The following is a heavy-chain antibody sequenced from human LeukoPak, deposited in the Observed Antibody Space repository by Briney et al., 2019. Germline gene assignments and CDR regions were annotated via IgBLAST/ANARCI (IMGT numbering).Heavy chain of an antibody. D-gene: IGHD3-22*01. V-gene: IGHV3-13*01. J-gene: IGHJ3*02. CDR1: GFTFSSYD. CDR3: ARGKDYYDSSGHDAFDI. Sequence: TGGSLRLSCAASGFTFSSYDMHWVCQATGKGLEWVSAIGTAGDTYYPGSVKGRFTISRENAKNSLYLQMNSLRAGDTAVYYCARGKDYYDSSGHDAFDIWGQGTMVTVSS. CDR2: IGTAGDT.